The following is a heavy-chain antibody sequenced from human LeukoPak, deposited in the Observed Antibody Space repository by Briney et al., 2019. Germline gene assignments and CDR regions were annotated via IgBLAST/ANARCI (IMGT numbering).Heavy chain of an antibody. J-gene: IGHJ4*02. CDR2: IKQDETEK. CDR3: AREGGSGWSLDY. D-gene: IGHD6-19*01. V-gene: IGHV3-7*03. Sequence: GGSLRLSCAASGFTFSLHRMTWVRQAPGKGLEWVANIKQDETEKYYVGSVKGRFTISRDNAKNSLYLQMNSLRADDTAVYYCAREGGSGWSLDYWGRGTLVTVSS. CDR1: GFTFSLHR.